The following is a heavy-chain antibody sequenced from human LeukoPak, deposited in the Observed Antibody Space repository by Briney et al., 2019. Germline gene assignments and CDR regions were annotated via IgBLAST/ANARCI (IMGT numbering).Heavy chain of an antibody. V-gene: IGHV1-46*01. CDR1: GCTFTSYY. D-gene: IGHD3-10*01. CDR3: AREFVGGRSGELGY. J-gene: IGHJ4*02. Sequence: ASAKVSCKASGCTFTSYYLHWVRQAPGQGLEWMGIINPSGGSPNYAQKFQGRVTMTRDTSTSTVYMELRSLRSADTALYYCAREFVGGRSGELGYWGQGTLVTVSS. CDR2: INPSGGSP.